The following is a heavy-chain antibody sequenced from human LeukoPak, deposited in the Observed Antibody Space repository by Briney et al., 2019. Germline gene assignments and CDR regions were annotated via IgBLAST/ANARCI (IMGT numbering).Heavy chain of an antibody. Sequence: GGSLRLSCAASGFTSSNFWMHWVRQAPGKGLVWISGINTDGSTTTYADSVKGRFTISRDNAKNTLYLQMNSLRAEDTAIYYCTTVGASVYWGQGTLVTVSS. J-gene: IGHJ4*02. CDR1: GFTSSNFW. CDR2: INTDGSTT. CDR3: TTVGASVY. V-gene: IGHV3-74*01. D-gene: IGHD3-16*01.